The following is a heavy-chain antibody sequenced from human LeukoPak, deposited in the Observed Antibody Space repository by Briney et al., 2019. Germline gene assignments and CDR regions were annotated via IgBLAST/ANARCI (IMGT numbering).Heavy chain of an antibody. V-gene: IGHV3-7*01. Sequence: GGSLRLSCAASGFTFTNHWMSWVRQAPGKGLEWVANIKQDGSEKYYVDSVKGRFTISRDNAKNSLYLQMNSLRAEDTAVYYCARVAAAGRGLDYWGQGTLVTVSS. CDR3: ARVAAAGRGLDY. CDR1: GFTFTNHW. J-gene: IGHJ4*02. CDR2: IKQDGSEK. D-gene: IGHD6-13*01.